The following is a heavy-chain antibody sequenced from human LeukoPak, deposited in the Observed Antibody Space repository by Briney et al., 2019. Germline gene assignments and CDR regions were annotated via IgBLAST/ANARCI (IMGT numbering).Heavy chain of an antibody. CDR3: ARGSYSSGWYIWYVLDY. CDR1: GGSVSSDNRV. V-gene: IGHV4-61*01. D-gene: IGHD6-19*01. CDR2: SGGT. J-gene: IGHJ4*02. Sequence: SETLSLTCTVSGGSVSSDNRVWSWIRQPPGKGLEWIGYSGGTNFNPTLRSRVTISIDTSRNQFSLKLTSVTAADTAVYYCARGSYSSGWYIWYVLDYWGQGTLVTVSS.